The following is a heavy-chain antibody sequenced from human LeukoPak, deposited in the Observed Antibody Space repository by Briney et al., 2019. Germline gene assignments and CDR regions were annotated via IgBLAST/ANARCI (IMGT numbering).Heavy chain of an antibody. D-gene: IGHD3-10*01. J-gene: IGHJ3*02. CDR3: ARAPHAAMVRGVTPHDAFDI. V-gene: IGHV3-23*01. Sequence: PGGSLRLSCAASGFTFSSYGMSWVRQAPGKGLEWVSTISVSAGSTYYADSVKGRFTISRGNSKNTLYLQMNSLRAEDTAVYYCARAPHAAMVRGVTPHDAFDIWGQGTMVTVSS. CDR1: GFTFSSYG. CDR2: ISVSAGST.